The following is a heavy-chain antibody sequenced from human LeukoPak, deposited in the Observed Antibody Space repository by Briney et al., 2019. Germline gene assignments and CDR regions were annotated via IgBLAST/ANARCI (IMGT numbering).Heavy chain of an antibody. V-gene: IGHV3-7*01. CDR2: IKEDGSEK. CDR1: GFTFSSYW. J-gene: IGHJ4*02. D-gene: IGHD6-19*01. Sequence: GGSLRLSCAASGFTFSSYWMSWVRQAPGKGREWVAQIKEDGSEKYYVDSVKGRFTISRDNAKNSLYLQMNSPRAEDTAVYYCARDNGWNYLVYWGQGALVTVSS. CDR3: ARDNGWNYLVY.